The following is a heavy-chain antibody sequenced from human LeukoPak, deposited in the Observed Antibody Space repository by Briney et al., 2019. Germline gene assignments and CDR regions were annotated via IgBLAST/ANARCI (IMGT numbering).Heavy chain of an antibody. Sequence: SEALSLNCTVSGGSISTHYWSWIRPPPRKGLEWVGYIYYRASINYNPSLKCRVSISEDTSKNQFSLQLSSVTAADTAIYYCARYQSGRRSHWCGPWGQGTLVTVSS. CDR1: GGSISTHY. J-gene: IGHJ5*02. CDR2: IYYRASI. CDR3: ARYQSGRRSHWCGP. D-gene: IGHD6-6*01. V-gene: IGHV4-59*11.